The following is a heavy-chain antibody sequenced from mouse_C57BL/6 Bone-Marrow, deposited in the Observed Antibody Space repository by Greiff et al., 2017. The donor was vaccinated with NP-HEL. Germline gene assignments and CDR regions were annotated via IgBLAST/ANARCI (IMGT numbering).Heavy chain of an antibody. V-gene: IGHV1-82*01. J-gene: IGHJ2*01. CDR3: ARRKYNDGYFDY. CDR1: GYAFSSSW. CDR2: IYPGDGAT. D-gene: IGHD2-3*01. Sequence: QVQLQQSGPELVKPGASVKISCKASGYAFSSSWMNWVKQRPGKGLEWIGRIYPGDGATNYNGKFKGKATLTADKSSSTAYMQLSRLTAEDAAVYFCARRKYNDGYFDYWGQGTTLTVSS.